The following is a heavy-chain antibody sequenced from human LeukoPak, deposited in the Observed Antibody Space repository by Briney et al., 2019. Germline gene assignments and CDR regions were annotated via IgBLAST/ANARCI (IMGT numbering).Heavy chain of an antibody. V-gene: IGHV4-39*01. Sequence: SETLSLTCTVSGASISSSSYYWGWIRQPPGKGLEWIGNTYYPGSTYYNPSLKSRVTISVDTSKNQFSLKLSSVTAADTAVYYCARNGYGDYGEGNWFDPWGQGTLVTVSS. D-gene: IGHD4-17*01. CDR1: GASISSSSYY. J-gene: IGHJ5*02. CDR2: TYYPGST. CDR3: ARNGYGDYGEGNWFDP.